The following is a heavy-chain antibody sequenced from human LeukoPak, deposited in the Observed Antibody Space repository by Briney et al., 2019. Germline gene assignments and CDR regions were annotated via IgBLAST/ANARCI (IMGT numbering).Heavy chain of an antibody. CDR3: ARDSARYCYYMDV. J-gene: IGHJ6*03. V-gene: IGHV3-21*01. D-gene: IGHD3-10*01. CDR2: ISSSSSYI. CDR1: GFTFSSYS. Sequence: GGSLRLSCAASGFTFSSYSMNWVRQAPGKGLEWVSSISSSSSYIYYADSVKGRFTISRDNAKNSLYLQMNSLRAEDTAVYYCARDSARYCYYMDVWGKGTTVTVSS.